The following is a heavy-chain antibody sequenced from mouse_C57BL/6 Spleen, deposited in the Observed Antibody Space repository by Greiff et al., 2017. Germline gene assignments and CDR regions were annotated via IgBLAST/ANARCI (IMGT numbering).Heavy chain of an antibody. CDR1: GYTFTDYY. J-gene: IGHJ1*03. Sequence: EVQLQQSGPELVKPGASVKISCKASGYTFTDYYMTWVKQSHGKSLEWIGDINPNNGGTSYNQKFKGKATLTVNKSSSTAYMELRSLTSEDSAVYCCARGVTTSYWYFDVWGTGTTVTVSS. D-gene: IGHD2-2*01. V-gene: IGHV1-26*01. CDR3: ARGVTTSYWYFDV. CDR2: INPNNGGT.